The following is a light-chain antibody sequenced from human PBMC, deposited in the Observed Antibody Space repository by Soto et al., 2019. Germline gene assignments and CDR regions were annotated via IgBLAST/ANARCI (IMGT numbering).Light chain of an antibody. CDR3: QQYDSYPYT. Sequence: DIQMTQSPSTLSASVGDRVTITCRASQSISSWLAWYQQKPGKAPKLLIYDASSLESGVPSRFSGSGSGTDFTLTISSLQPDDFAAYYCQQYDSYPYTFGQGTKLEIK. CDR2: DAS. V-gene: IGKV1-5*01. J-gene: IGKJ2*01. CDR1: QSISSW.